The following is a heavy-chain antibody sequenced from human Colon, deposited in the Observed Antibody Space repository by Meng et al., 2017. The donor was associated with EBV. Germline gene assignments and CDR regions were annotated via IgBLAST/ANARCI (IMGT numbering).Heavy chain of an antibody. CDR2: IYYSGST. CDR1: GGSISSGGYY. CDR3: ARGPSRWLQFSFDY. D-gene: IGHD5-24*01. V-gene: IGHV4-31*03. J-gene: IGHJ4*02. Sequence: QVQLQESGPGLAKPSPTLSLTCTVSGGSISSGGYYWSWIRQHPGKGLEWIGYIYYSGSTYYNPSLKSRVTISIDTSKNQFSLKLSSVTAADTAVYYCARGPSRWLQFSFDYWGQGTLVTVSS.